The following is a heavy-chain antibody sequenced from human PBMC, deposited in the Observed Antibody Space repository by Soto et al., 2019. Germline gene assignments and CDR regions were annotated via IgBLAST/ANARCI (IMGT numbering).Heavy chain of an antibody. CDR1: GGSISSYY. D-gene: IGHD5-12*01. CDR2: IYYSGST. Sequence: SETLSLTCTVSGGSISSYYWSWIRQPPGKGLEWIGYIYYSGSTNYNPSLKSRVTISVDTSKNQFSLKLSSVTAADTAVYYCARQPDSGYDPYYFDYWGQGTLVTVSS. CDR3: ARQPDSGYDPYYFDY. V-gene: IGHV4-59*08. J-gene: IGHJ4*02.